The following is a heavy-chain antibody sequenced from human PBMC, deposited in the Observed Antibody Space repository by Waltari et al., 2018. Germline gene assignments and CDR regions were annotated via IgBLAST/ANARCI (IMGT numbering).Heavy chain of an antibody. Sequence: EVQLVESGGGLVQPGGSLRRSCAASGFTFRSYELNWVRQVPGKGLEWVSYISSGGTNMFYAESVKGRFTISRDNAKNSLYLHMNSLRVEDTAVYYCARERSVTGKGNLDYWGQGTLVTVSS. CDR3: ARERSVTGKGNLDY. D-gene: IGHD3-10*01. J-gene: IGHJ4*02. V-gene: IGHV3-48*03. CDR1: GFTFRSYE. CDR2: ISSGGTNM.